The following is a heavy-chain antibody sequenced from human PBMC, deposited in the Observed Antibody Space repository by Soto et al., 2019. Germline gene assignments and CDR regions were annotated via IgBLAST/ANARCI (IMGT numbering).Heavy chain of an antibody. CDR2: IYPGDSET. D-gene: IGHD6-13*01. J-gene: IGHJ5*01. Sequence: GESLKISCKGSGYSFSNYWIVWVRQMPGKGLEWMGIIYPGDSETKYSPSFQGQVTISADKSINTAYLQWISLKASDTAMYYCARRRAGKPDDWFDSWGQGTLVTVYS. V-gene: IGHV5-51*01. CDR1: GYSFSNYW. CDR3: ARRRAGKPDDWFDS.